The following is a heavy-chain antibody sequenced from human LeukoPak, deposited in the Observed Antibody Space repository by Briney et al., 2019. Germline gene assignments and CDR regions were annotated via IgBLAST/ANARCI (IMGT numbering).Heavy chain of an antibody. D-gene: IGHD2-15*01. J-gene: IGHJ5*02. CDR3: ARSALAALDLFDP. V-gene: IGHV5-51*01. CDR2: IYPGDSDT. Sequence: GESLKISCKGSGYSFTSYWIGWVRQMPGKGLEWMGIIYPGDSDTRYSPSFQGQVTISADKSISTAYLQWSSLKASDTAMYYCARSALAALDLFDPWGQGTLVTVSS. CDR1: GYSFTSYW.